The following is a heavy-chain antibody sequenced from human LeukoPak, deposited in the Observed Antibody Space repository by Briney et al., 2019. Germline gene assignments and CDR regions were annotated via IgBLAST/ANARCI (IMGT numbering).Heavy chain of an antibody. J-gene: IGHJ4*02. CDR3: ARGIIGYYFHY. Sequence: ASVKVSCKTSGYTFTIYGISWVRQAAGQGLEWMGLISAYGNTNYAQNLQGRVTMTTDTSTSTAYMELRSLRSDDTAVYYCARGIIGYYFHYWGQGTLVTVSS. CDR1: GYTFTIYG. D-gene: IGHD2-15*01. V-gene: IGHV1-18*01. CDR2: ISAYGNT.